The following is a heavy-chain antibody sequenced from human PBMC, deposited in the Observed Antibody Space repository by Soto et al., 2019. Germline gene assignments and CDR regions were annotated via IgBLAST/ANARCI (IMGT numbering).Heavy chain of an antibody. J-gene: IGHJ4*02. CDR3: ARVPDY. Sequence: QVQLRESGPGLVRPSRTLSSPSTVSVGPIGSGGYYWSWIRQHPGKGLEWIGYIYYSGSTYYNPSLKSRVTISVDTSKNQFSLKLSSVTAADTAVYYCARVPDYWGQGTLVTVSS. CDR1: VGPIGSGGYY. CDR2: IYYSGST. V-gene: IGHV4-31*02.